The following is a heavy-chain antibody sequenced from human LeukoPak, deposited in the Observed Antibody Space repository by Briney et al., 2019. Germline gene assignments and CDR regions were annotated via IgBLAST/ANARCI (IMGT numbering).Heavy chain of an antibody. V-gene: IGHV3-23*01. J-gene: IGHJ4*02. CDR2: IFGSGGST. CDR3: AKTTTGYSSGRFPGWSVDY. Sequence: GGSLRLSCAASGFTFSSYAMYWVRQAPGKGLEWVSGIFGSGGSTHYADSVKGRFTISRDNSKNTVYLQMNSLRAEDTAVYYCAKTTTGYSSGRFPGWSVDYWGQGTLVTVSS. CDR1: GFTFSSYA. D-gene: IGHD6-19*01.